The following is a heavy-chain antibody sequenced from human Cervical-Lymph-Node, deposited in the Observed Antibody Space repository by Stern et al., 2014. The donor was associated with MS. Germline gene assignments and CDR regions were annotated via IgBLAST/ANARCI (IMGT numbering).Heavy chain of an antibody. CDR2: IIPILGLP. CDR1: GGTFISSYA. V-gene: IGHV1-69*04. Sequence: LVQSGAEVKKPGSSVNVSCKASGGTFISSYAITWMRQAPGQGLEWMGRIIPILGLPNYAQKFQGRLTITADTSTSTVYMYLTSLRSEDTAVYYCARGIVSNRAAATQHNLFDPWGQGTLVTVSS. CDR3: ARGIVSNRAAATQHNLFDP. J-gene: IGHJ5*02. D-gene: IGHD2-15*01.